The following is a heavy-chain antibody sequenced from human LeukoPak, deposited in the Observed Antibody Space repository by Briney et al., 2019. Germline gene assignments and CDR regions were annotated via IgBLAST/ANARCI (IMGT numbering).Heavy chain of an antibody. Sequence: GGALRLSCAASGVTFGSYAMSWVRQAPGKGREWGSVISGSGGSTYYADSVKCRFTISRANSKNALYLQMNSLRAEDTAVYYCAKGWYSASCYDYWGQGTLVTVSS. CDR1: GVTFGSYA. D-gene: IGHD2-2*01. V-gene: IGHV3-23*01. CDR3: AKGWYSASCYDY. J-gene: IGHJ4*02. CDR2: ISGSGGST.